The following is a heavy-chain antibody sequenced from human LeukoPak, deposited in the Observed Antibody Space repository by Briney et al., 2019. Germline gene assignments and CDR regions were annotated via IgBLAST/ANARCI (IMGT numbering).Heavy chain of an antibody. D-gene: IGHD2-15*01. V-gene: IGHV3-30*18. CDR2: ISYDGSNK. CDR3: AKTPSGPPTWWYYFDY. Sequence: GGSLRLSCAASGFTFSSYGMHWVRQAPGKGLEWVAVISYDGSNKYYADSVKGRFTISRDNSKNTLYLQTNSLRAEDTAVYYCAKTPSGPPTWWYYFDYWGQGTLVTVSS. J-gene: IGHJ4*02. CDR1: GFTFSSYG.